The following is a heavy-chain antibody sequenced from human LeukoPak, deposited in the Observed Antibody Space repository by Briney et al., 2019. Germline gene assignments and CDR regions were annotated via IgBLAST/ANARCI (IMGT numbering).Heavy chain of an antibody. Sequence: GGSLRLSCAASGFTFSKFPMGWVRQAPGRGLEWVSAISASGDVTFYADSLRGRFTISIDNSKSTLYLQMNGLRAEDTAIFYCAKSLFTSATGTGRAFHIWGQGTRVTVSS. V-gene: IGHV3-23*01. J-gene: IGHJ3*02. D-gene: IGHD1-1*01. CDR1: GFTFSKFP. CDR2: ISASGDVT. CDR3: AKSLFTSATGTGRAFHI.